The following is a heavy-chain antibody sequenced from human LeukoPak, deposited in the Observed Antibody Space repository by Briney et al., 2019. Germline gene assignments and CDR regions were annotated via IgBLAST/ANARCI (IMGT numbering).Heavy chain of an antibody. Sequence: ASVKVSCKASGYTFTSYDINWVRQATGQGLEWMGWMNPNSGNTGYAQKFQGRVTMTRNTSISTAYMELRSLRSDDTAVYYCARAPVAVAGRAYYYYGMDVWGQGTTVTVSS. CDR3: ARAPVAVAGRAYYYYGMDV. D-gene: IGHD6-19*01. CDR1: GYTFTSYD. CDR2: MNPNSGNT. J-gene: IGHJ6*02. V-gene: IGHV1-8*01.